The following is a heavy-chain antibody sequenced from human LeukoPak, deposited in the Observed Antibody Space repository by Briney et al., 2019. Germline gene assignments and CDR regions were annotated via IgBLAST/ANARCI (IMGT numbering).Heavy chain of an antibody. CDR2: MNPNSGNT. Sequence: ASVKVSCKASGYTFTSYGINWVRQATGQGLEWMGWMNPNSGNTGYAQKFQGRVTITRNTSISTAYMELSSLRSEDTAVYYCARSYGSGSYYMTRYYYYMDVWGKGTTVTVSS. D-gene: IGHD3-10*01. V-gene: IGHV1-8*03. J-gene: IGHJ6*03. CDR3: ARSYGSGSYYMTRYYYYMDV. CDR1: GYTFTSYG.